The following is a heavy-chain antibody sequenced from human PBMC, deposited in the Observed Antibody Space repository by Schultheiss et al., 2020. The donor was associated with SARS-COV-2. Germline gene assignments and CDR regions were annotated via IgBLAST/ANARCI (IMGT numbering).Heavy chain of an antibody. V-gene: IGHV3-48*04. CDR1: GFTFSSYS. D-gene: IGHD3-22*01. Sequence: GGSLRLSCVASGFTFSSYSMNWVRQAPGKGLEWVSYITPSGNTIYYAGSVKGRFTISRDNGKNSLYLQMNSLRAEDTAVYYCAKGDGHMIGDYWGQGTLVTVSS. CDR3: AKGDGHMIGDY. CDR2: ITPSGNTI. J-gene: IGHJ4*02.